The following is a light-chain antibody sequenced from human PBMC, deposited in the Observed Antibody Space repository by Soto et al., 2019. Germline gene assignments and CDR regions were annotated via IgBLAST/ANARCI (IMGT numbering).Light chain of an antibody. J-gene: IGKJ1*01. Sequence: EIVMTPSPATLSVSPGERATLSCRASQSVSFYLGWYQQKPGQAPRLLIYGASTRATGIPARFSGSGSGTEFTLTISSLQSEDFAVYYCQQYNNWPETFGQGTKVDIK. V-gene: IGKV3-15*01. CDR3: QQYNNWPET. CDR1: QSVSFY. CDR2: GAS.